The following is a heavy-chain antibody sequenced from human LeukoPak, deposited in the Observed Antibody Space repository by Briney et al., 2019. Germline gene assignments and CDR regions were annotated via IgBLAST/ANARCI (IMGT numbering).Heavy chain of an antibody. CDR3: ARDFNSWNTHNWFDP. Sequence: PSETLSLTCSVSGGSINSISSTSYYWDWIRQPLGKELEWIASIYYTGSTYYNPSLKSLVTMSLDTSKNQFSLKLSSVTAADTAIYYCARDFNSWNTHNWFDPWGPGTLVTVSS. CDR1: GGSINSISSTSYY. CDR2: IYYTGST. J-gene: IGHJ5*02. V-gene: IGHV4-39*07. D-gene: IGHD1/OR15-1a*01.